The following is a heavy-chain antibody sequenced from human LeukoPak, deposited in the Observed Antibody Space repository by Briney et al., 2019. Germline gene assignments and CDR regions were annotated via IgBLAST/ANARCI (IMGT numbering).Heavy chain of an antibody. Sequence: PGGSLRLSCAASGFTFSSYWMSWVRQAPGKGLEWVANIKQDGSEKYYVDSVKGRFTISRDNAKNPLYLQMNSLRAEDTAVYYCARDFHRRYYDSSGYNAFDIWGQGTMVTVSS. CDR3: ARDFHRRYYDSSGYNAFDI. D-gene: IGHD3-22*01. CDR1: GFTFSSYW. CDR2: IKQDGSEK. J-gene: IGHJ3*02. V-gene: IGHV3-7*01.